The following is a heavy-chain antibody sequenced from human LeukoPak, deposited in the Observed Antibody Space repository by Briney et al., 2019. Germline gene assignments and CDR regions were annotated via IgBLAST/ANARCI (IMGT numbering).Heavy chain of an antibody. CDR2: INTNTGNP. J-gene: IGHJ4*02. CDR1: GYTFTSYD. CDR3: AREPLALDY. Sequence: GASVKVSFKASGYTFTSYDINWVRQATGQGLEWMGWINTNTGNPTYAQGFTGRFVFSLDTSVSTAYLQISSLKAGDTAVYYCAREPLALDYWGQGTLVTVSS. V-gene: IGHV7-4-1*02.